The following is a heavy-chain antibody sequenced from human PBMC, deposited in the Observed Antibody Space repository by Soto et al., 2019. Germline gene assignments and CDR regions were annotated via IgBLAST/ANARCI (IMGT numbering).Heavy chain of an antibody. J-gene: IGHJ4*02. CDR1: GFRSGFTFRDFW. V-gene: IGHV3-7*04. Sequence: EVQLVESGGGLVQPGGSLRLSCAASGFRSGFTFRDFWMGWDRQAPGKGLEWVANIKHGGSEKNYVDSVKGRFTISRDDAKNSLYLQMNSLRADDTAVYYCVRGGRGVYFDYWGQGALVTVPS. CDR2: IKHGGSEK. CDR3: VRGGRGVYFDY.